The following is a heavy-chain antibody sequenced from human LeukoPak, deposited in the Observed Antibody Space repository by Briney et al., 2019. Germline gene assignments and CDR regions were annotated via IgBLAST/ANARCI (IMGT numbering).Heavy chain of an antibody. V-gene: IGHV3-23*01. J-gene: IGHJ4*02. Sequence: GGSLRLSCAASGFTFSSYAMSWVRQAPGKGLEWVSTITSGGTTNNADSVKGRFTISRDNSKSTLSLQMNSLRVEDTALYYCGLRIALAGPFDYWGQGTLVSVSS. CDR3: GLRIALAGPFDY. D-gene: IGHD6-13*01. CDR1: GFTFSSYA. CDR2: ITSGGTT.